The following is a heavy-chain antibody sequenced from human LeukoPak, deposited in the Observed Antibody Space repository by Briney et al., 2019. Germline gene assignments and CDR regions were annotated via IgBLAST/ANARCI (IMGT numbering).Heavy chain of an antibody. CDR1: GYTFTGYY. Sequence: ASVKVSCKASGYTFTGYYMHWVRQAPGQGLECMGWINPNSGGTNYAQKFQGRVTMTTDTSISTAYMEPSRLRSDDTAVYYCARGSDTMVRGASSAFDYWGQGTLVTVSS. CDR3: ARGSDTMVRGASSAFDY. CDR2: INPNSGGT. J-gene: IGHJ4*02. V-gene: IGHV1-2*02. D-gene: IGHD3-10*01.